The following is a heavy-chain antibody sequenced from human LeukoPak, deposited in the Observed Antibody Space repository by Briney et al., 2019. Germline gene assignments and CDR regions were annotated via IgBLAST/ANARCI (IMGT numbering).Heavy chain of an antibody. V-gene: IGHV3-74*01. D-gene: IGHD1-26*01. Sequence: GGSLRLSCAASGFTFSTNWIHWVRQAPGKGLVWVSRINSDGSSTSYADSVKGRFTISRDNSKNSLYLQMSSLRAEDTALYYCAKGVRSGTYYNCFDPWGQGTLVTVSS. CDR1: GFTFSTNW. J-gene: IGHJ5*02. CDR3: AKGVRSGTYYNCFDP. CDR2: INSDGSST.